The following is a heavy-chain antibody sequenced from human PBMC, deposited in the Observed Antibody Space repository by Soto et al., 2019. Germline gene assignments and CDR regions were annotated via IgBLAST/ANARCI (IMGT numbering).Heavy chain of an antibody. CDR2: ISWNSGSI. Sequence: GGSLRLSCAASGFTFDDYAMHWVRQAPGKGLEWVSGISWNSGSIGNEDSVKGRLTISRDNAKNSLYLQMNSRRAEDTALYYCAKDVRQLESYYYYGMDVWGQGTTVTVSS. CDR1: GFTFDDYA. CDR3: AKDVRQLESYYYYGMDV. J-gene: IGHJ6*02. D-gene: IGHD1-1*01. V-gene: IGHV3-9*01.